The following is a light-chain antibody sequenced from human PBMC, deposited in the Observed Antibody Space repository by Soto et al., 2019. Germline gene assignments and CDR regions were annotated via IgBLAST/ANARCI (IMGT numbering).Light chain of an antibody. V-gene: IGKV3-15*01. CDR3: QQYYSTPRT. J-gene: IGKJ1*01. CDR2: RAS. CDR1: QNVGGS. Sequence: VMTQSPATLSVSPGERATLSCRASQNVGGSVAWYQQKPGQAPRLLIYRASTRATGIPARFSGSGSGTEFTLTISSLQSEDFAVYYCQQYYSTPRTFGQGTKVEIK.